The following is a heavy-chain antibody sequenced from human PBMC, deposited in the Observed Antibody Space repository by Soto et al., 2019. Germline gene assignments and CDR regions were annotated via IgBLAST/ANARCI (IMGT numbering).Heavy chain of an antibody. V-gene: IGHV1-18*01. J-gene: IGHJ6*02. CDR3: ANLLPPAMAPGDYYYGMDV. Sequence: ASVKVSCKASGYTFTSYGISWVRQAPGQGLEWMGWISAYNGSTNYAQKLQGRVTMTTDTSTSTAYMELRSLRSDDTAVYYCANLLPPAMAPGDYYYGMDVWGQGTTVTVSS. CDR2: ISAYNGST. D-gene: IGHD5-18*01. CDR1: GYTFTSYG.